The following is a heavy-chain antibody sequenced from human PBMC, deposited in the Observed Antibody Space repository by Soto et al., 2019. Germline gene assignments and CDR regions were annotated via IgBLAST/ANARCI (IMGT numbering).Heavy chain of an antibody. CDR3: ARDQPYDYDYVWGSYRGWAFDI. D-gene: IGHD3-16*02. V-gene: IGHV1-18*01. CDR1: GYTFTSYG. J-gene: IGHJ3*02. Sequence: ASVKVSCKASGYTFTSYGISWVRQAPGQGLEWMGWISAYNGNTNYAQKLQGRVTMTTDTSTSTAYMELRSLRSDDTAVYYCARDQPYDYDYVWGSYRGWAFDIWGQGTMVPVSS. CDR2: ISAYNGNT.